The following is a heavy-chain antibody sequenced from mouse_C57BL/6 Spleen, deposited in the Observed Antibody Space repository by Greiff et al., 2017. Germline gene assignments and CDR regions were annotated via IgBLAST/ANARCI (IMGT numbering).Heavy chain of an antibody. CDR1: GFSFNTYA. V-gene: IGHV10-1*01. CDR2: IRSKSNNYAT. CDR3: VRPSYGNSYAMDY. Sequence: EVQLVESGGGLVQPKGSLKLSCAASGFSFNTYAMNWVRQAPGKGLEWVARIRSKSNNYATYYADSVKDRFTISRDDSESMLYLQMNNLKTEDTAMYYCVRPSYGNSYAMDYWGQGTSVTVSS. D-gene: IGHD2-10*01. J-gene: IGHJ4*01.